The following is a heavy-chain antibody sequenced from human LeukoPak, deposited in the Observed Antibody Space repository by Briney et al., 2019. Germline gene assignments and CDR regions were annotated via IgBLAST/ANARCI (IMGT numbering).Heavy chain of an antibody. Sequence: ASVKVSCKASGYTFTGYYMHWVRQAPGQGLEWMGWINPNSGGTNYAQKFQGRVTITADESTSTAYMELSSLRSEDTAVYYCARDRYYYDSSGYYDWGYWGQGTLVTVSS. CDR1: GYTFTGYY. CDR3: ARDRYYYDSSGYYDWGY. V-gene: IGHV1-2*02. D-gene: IGHD3-22*01. J-gene: IGHJ4*02. CDR2: INPNSGGT.